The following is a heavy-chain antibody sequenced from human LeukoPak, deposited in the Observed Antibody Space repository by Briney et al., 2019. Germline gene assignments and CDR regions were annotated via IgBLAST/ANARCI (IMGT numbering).Heavy chain of an antibody. CDR2: ISSSSSYI. CDR3: ARDFPPYYDFWSGYDAFDI. D-gene: IGHD3-3*01. V-gene: IGHV3-21*05. CDR1: GFTFSSYS. Sequence: PGGSLRLSCVASGFTFSSYSMNWVRQAPGKGLEWVSYISSSSSYIYYADSVKGRFTISRDNAKNSLYLQMNSLRAEDTAVYYCARDFPPYYDFWSGYDAFDIWGQGTMVTVSS. J-gene: IGHJ3*02.